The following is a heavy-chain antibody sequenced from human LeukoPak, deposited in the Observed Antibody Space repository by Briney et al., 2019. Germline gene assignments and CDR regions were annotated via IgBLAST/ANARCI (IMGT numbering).Heavy chain of an antibody. V-gene: IGHV5-51*01. CDR1: GYSFTSYW. D-gene: IGHD6-13*01. Sequence: GESLEISCKGSGYSFTSYWIGWVRQLPGKGLEGMGIIYPGDSDTRYSPSFQGQVTISADKSISTAYLQWSSLKASDTAMYYCARSIGQQLVSFDYWGQGTLVTVSS. CDR2: IYPGDSDT. J-gene: IGHJ4*02. CDR3: ARSIGQQLVSFDY.